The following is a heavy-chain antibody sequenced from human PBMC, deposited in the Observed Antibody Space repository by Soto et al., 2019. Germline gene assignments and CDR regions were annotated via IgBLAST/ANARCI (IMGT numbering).Heavy chain of an antibody. CDR3: VNDRNSVWGSYVS. CDR1: GFTFSDYS. D-gene: IGHD3-16*01. V-gene: IGHV3-30*18. CDR2: ISYDGSNK. Sequence: GGSLRLSCAVSGFTFSDYSMNWVRQAPGKGLEWVAVISYDGSNKYYADSVKGRFTISRDNSKNTLYLQMNSLRAEDTAVYYCVNDRNSVWGSYVSWAQATLVTV. J-gene: IGHJ5*02.